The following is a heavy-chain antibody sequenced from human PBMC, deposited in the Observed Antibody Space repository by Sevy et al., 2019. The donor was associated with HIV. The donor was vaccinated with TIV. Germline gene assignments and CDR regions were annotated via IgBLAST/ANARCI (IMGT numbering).Heavy chain of an antibody. Sequence: GGSLRLSCAASGFTFSSYGMHRVRQAPRKGLEWVAVISYDGSNKYYADSVKGRFTISRDNSKNTLYLQMNSLRAEDTAVYYCATFGVVADYWGQGTLVTVSS. CDR3: ATFGVVADY. V-gene: IGHV3-30*03. CDR2: ISYDGSNK. CDR1: GFTFSSYG. J-gene: IGHJ4*02. D-gene: IGHD3-3*01.